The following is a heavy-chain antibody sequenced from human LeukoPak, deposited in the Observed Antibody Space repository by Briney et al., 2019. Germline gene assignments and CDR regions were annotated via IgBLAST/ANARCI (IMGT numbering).Heavy chain of an antibody. CDR3: ARDGLLWFGDSRTDF. CDR1: GFTFSSYW. J-gene: IGHJ4*02. D-gene: IGHD3-10*01. Sequence: GGSLRLSCAAAGFTFSSYWMSWVRQAPGKGLEWVANIKEDGSEKYYVDSVKGRFTISRDNAKNSLFLQMNSLRAEDRAVYYCARDGLLWFGDSRTDFWGQGTLVTVSS. CDR2: IKEDGSEK. V-gene: IGHV3-7*01.